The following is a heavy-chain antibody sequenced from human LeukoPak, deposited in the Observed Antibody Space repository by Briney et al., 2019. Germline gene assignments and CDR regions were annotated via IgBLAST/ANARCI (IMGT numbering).Heavy chain of an antibody. CDR3: ARDSEIGYSYADY. V-gene: IGHV3-33*01. CDR1: GFTFSSYG. D-gene: IGHD5-18*01. CDR2: IWYDGSNK. Sequence: GGSLRLSCAASGFTFSSYGVHWVRQAPGKGLEWVAVIWYDGSNKYYADSVKGRFTISRDNSKNTLYLQMNSLRAEDTAVYYRARDSEIGYSYADYWGQGTLVTVSS. J-gene: IGHJ4*02.